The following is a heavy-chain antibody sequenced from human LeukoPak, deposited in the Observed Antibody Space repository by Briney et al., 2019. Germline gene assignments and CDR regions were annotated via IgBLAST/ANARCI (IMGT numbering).Heavy chain of an antibody. CDR1: GGSISNYY. J-gene: IGHJ4*02. CDR3: ASSGWYWGQYYFDY. D-gene: IGHD6-19*01. CDR2: IYYSGST. V-gene: IGHV4-39*01. Sequence: SETLSLTCNVSGGSISNYYWGWIRQPPGKGLEWIGSIYYSGSTYYNPSLKSRVTISVDTSKNQFSLKLSSVTAADTAVYYCASSGWYWGQYYFDYWGQGTLVTVSS.